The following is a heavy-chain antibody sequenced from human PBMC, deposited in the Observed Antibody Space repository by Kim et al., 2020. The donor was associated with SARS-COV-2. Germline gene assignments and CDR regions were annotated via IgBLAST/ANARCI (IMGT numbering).Heavy chain of an antibody. CDR1: GFTFSSYG. D-gene: IGHD6-13*01. CDR2: IWYDGSNK. CDR3: ATGWGSSCAYYFDY. J-gene: IGHJ4*02. V-gene: IGHV3-33*01. Sequence: GGSLRLSCAASGFTFSSYGMHWVRQAPGKGLEWVAVIWYDGSNKYYADSVKGRFTISRDNSKNTLYLQMNSLRAEDTAVYYCATGWGSSCAYYFDYWGQGTPRTVSS.